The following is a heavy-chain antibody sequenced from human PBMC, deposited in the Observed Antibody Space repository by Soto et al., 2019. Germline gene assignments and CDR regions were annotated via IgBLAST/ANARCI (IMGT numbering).Heavy chain of an antibody. CDR1: GFTVSSNY. V-gene: IGHV3-66*01. CDR2: IYSGGST. D-gene: IGHD2-15*01. J-gene: IGHJ4*02. Sequence: EVQLVESGGGLVQPGGSLRLSCAASGFTVSSNYMSWVRQAPGKGLEWVSVIYSGGSTYYADSVKGRFTISRDNSKNTLYLQMNGLRAEDTAVYYWARGLGYCSGGSCYSAPFDYGGQGTLVTVSS. CDR3: ARGLGYCSGGSCYSAPFDY.